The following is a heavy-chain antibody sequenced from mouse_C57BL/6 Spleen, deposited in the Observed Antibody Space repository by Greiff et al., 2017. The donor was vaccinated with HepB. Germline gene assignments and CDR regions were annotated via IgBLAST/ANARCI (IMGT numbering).Heavy chain of an antibody. CDR3: AQAYYSNEGYAMDY. Sequence: EVQLQQSGPELVKPGASVKMSCKASGYTFTDYNMHWVKQSHGKSLEWIGYINPNNGGTSYNQKFKGKATLTVNKSSSTAYMELRSLTSEDSAVYYCAQAYYSNEGYAMDYWGQGTSVTVSS. V-gene: IGHV1-22*01. CDR2: INPNNGGT. D-gene: IGHD2-5*01. J-gene: IGHJ4*01. CDR1: GYTFTDYN.